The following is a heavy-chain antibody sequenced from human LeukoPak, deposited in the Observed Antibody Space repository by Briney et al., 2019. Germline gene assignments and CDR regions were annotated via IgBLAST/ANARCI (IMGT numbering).Heavy chain of an antibody. V-gene: IGHV4-4*09. Sequence: SETLSLTCTVSGYSLTSVYWSWIRQPPGKGLEVIGYTYTSGDTNYNPSLRSRVTMSLDASKNEVSLKMSSVTAADTAVYYCARTARVFDYWGQGILVTVSS. J-gene: IGHJ4*02. CDR2: TYTSGDT. CDR3: ARTARVFDY. CDR1: GYSLTSVY.